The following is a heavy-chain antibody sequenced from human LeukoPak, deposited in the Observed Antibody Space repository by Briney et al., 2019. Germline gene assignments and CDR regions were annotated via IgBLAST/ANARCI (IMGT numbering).Heavy chain of an antibody. D-gene: IGHD3-22*01. CDR3: AKDSYDSSGYYFSPWFDP. J-gene: IGHJ5*02. CDR1: GFTFSSYG. Sequence: PGGSLRLSCAASGFTFSSYGMSWVRQAPGKGLEWVSAISGSGGSTYYADSVKGRFTISRDNSKNTLYLQMNSLRAEDTAVYYCAKDSYDSSGYYFSPWFDPWGQGTLVTVSS. CDR2: ISGSGGST. V-gene: IGHV3-23*01.